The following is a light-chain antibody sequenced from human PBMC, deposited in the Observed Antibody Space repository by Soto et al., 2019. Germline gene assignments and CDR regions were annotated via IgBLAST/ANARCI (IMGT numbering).Light chain of an antibody. V-gene: IGKV1-39*01. CDR1: HSINNY. CDR3: QQSYSTLGT. Sequence: IPMTQSPSSLSASVGDRVIITCRSDHSINNYLNWYQQRPGKVRKLLIYAASTLQSGVPSRFSGSGSGRVFNLTINSLQPEDFATYYCQQSYSTLGTFGRGTRVEL. J-gene: IGKJ2*01. CDR2: AAS.